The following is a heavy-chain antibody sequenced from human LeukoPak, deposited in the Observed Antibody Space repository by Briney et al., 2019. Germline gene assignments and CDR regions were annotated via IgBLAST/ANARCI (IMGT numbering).Heavy chain of an antibody. J-gene: IGHJ6*02. CDR2: ISSSSSYI. Sequence: GGSLRLSCAASGFTFSSYSMNWVRQAPGKGLEWVPSISSSSSYIYYADSVKGRFTISRDNAKNSLYLQMNSLRAEDTAVYYCARGDSSGWSPDPYYYYGMDVWGQGTTVTVSS. V-gene: IGHV3-21*01. CDR3: ARGDSSGWSPDPYYYYGMDV. CDR1: GFTFSSYS. D-gene: IGHD6-19*01.